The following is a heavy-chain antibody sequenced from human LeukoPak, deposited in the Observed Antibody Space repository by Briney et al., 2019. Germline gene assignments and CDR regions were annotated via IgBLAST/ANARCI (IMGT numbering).Heavy chain of an antibody. J-gene: IGHJ4*02. CDR3: AKDLNRINLITVVRGVLDY. D-gene: IGHD3-10*01. Sequence: GGSLRLSCAASGFTFSSYGMHWVRQAPGKGLEWVAVISYDGSNKYYADSVKGRFAISRDNSKNTLYLQMNSLRAEDTAVYYCAKDLNRINLITVVRGVLDYWGQGTLVTVSS. CDR1: GFTFSSYG. V-gene: IGHV3-30*18. CDR2: ISYDGSNK.